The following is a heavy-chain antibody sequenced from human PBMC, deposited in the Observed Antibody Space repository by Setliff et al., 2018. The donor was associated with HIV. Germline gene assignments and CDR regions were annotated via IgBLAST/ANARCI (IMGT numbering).Heavy chain of an antibody. J-gene: IGHJ6*03. Sequence: GGSLRLSCADPKLTFHGYAVSWVRQVPGKGLEWVSSIGGSGAVTYYAASVKGRLTISRDNLKHILYLQMDNLRAEDTAVYYCAKDRTSILGYMDVWGKGTTVTVSS. CDR3: AKDRTSILGYMDV. CDR2: IGGSGAVT. V-gene: IGHV3-23*01. CDR1: KLTFHGYA. D-gene: IGHD3-16*01.